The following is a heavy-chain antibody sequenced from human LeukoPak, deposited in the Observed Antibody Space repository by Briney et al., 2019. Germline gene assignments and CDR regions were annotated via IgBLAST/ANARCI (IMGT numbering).Heavy chain of an antibody. CDR1: GFTFSSYA. CDR3: AKEEGYYYDSGGYYVEYFQH. D-gene: IGHD3-22*01. J-gene: IGHJ1*01. Sequence: GGSLRLSCAASGFTFSSYAMSWVRQAPGKGLEWVSAISGSGGSTHYADPVKGRFTFSRDNSKNTLYLQMNSLRAEDTAVYYCAKEEGYYYDSGGYYVEYFQHWGQGTLVTVSS. CDR2: ISGSGGST. V-gene: IGHV3-23*01.